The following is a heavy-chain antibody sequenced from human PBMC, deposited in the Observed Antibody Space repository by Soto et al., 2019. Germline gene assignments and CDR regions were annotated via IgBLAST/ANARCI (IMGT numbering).Heavy chain of an antibody. J-gene: IGHJ4*02. D-gene: IGHD1-26*01. CDR2: FIPIFGTA. CDR1: GGTFSSYA. V-gene: IGHV1-69*12. CDR3: ARGVLYSGSYYWTLDC. Sequence: QVQLVQSGAEVKKPGSSVKVSCKASGGTFSSYAISWVRQAPGQGLEWMGGFIPIFGTANYAQKFQGRFTITADESTSAAYMELRSLRSEDTAVYYCARGVLYSGSYYWTLDCWGQGTLLTLSS.